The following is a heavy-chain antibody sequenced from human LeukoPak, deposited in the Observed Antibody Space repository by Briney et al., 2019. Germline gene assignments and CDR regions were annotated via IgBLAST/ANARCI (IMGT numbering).Heavy chain of an antibody. J-gene: IGHJ4*02. Sequence: PGGSLRLSCAASGFTFSSYGMHWVRQAPGKGLEWVAVISYDGSNKYYADSMKGRFTISRDNSKNTLYLQMNSLRAEDTAVYYCAKGFWYYYDSSGYYSLDYWGQGTLVTVSS. V-gene: IGHV3-30*18. CDR3: AKGFWYYYDSSGYYSLDY. CDR2: ISYDGSNK. D-gene: IGHD3-22*01. CDR1: GFTFSSYG.